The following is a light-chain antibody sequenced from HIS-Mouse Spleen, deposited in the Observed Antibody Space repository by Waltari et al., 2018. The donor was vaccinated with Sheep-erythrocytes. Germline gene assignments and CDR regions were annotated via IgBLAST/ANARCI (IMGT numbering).Light chain of an antibody. V-gene: IGLV2-11*01. J-gene: IGLJ1*01. CDR1: SSDVGGYNY. CDR3: CSYAGSYNHV. CDR2: DVS. Sequence: QSALTQPRSVSGSPGQSVTISCTGTSSDVGGYNYVSLYQQHPGKAPQLMIYDVSKRPSGVPDRFSGSQSGNTASLTISGLQAEDEADYYCCSYAGSYNHVFATGTKVTVL.